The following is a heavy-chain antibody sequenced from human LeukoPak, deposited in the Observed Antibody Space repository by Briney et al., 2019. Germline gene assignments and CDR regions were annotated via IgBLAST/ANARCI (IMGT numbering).Heavy chain of an antibody. Sequence: SETLSLTCTVSGGSVSSGSYYWSWIRQPPGKGLEWIGYIYYSGSTNYNPSLKSRVTISVDTSKNQFSLKLSSVTAADTAVYYCARARSSGWFNWFDPWGQGTLVTVSS. CDR1: GGSVSSGSYY. D-gene: IGHD6-19*01. CDR2: IYYSGST. J-gene: IGHJ5*02. V-gene: IGHV4-61*01. CDR3: ARARSSGWFNWFDP.